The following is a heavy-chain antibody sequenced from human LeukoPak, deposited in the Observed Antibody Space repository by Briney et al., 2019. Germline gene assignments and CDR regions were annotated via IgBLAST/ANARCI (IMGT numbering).Heavy chain of an antibody. CDR3: ASRGGFSYFDY. J-gene: IGHJ4*02. D-gene: IGHD3-10*01. CDR2: IYSGGST. CDR1: RFTVSSND. V-gene: IGHV3-53*04. Sequence: PGGSLRLSCAASRFTVSSNDMTWVRQAPGKGLEWGSVIYSGGSTYYADSVKGRFTISRHNSKNTLYLQMNSLRAEDTAVYYCASRGGFSYFDYWGQGTLVTVSS.